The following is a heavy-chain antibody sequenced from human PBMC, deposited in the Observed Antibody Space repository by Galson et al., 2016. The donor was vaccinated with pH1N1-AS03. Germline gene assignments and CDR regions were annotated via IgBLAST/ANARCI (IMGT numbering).Heavy chain of an antibody. Sequence: QSGAEVKKPGESLKISCKGSGSSFTSYWIGWVRQMPGKGLEWMGIIYPGDSDTRYSPSFQGQVTISADKSISTAYLQWSSLKASDTAMYDGARHRLSVTHSFSTRGIDVWGKGTTFTVSS. CDR3: ARHRLSVTHSFSTRGIDV. CDR2: IYPGDSDT. CDR1: GSSFTSYW. J-gene: IGHJ6*04. D-gene: IGHD5/OR15-5a*01. V-gene: IGHV5-51*01.